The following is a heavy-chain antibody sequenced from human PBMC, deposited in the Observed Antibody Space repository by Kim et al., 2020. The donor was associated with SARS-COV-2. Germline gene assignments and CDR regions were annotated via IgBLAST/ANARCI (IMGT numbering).Heavy chain of an antibody. V-gene: IGHV5-51*01. J-gene: IGHJ5*02. D-gene: IGHD2-2*01. Sequence: SPSFQGQVTISVDKSISTAYLQWSSLKASDTAMYYCARRGVVPAAEFDPWGQGTLVTVSS. CDR3: ARRGVVPAAEFDP.